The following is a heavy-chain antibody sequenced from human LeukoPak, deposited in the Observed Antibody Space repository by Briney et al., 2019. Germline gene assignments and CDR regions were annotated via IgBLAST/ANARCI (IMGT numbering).Heavy chain of an antibody. Sequence: PSETLSLTCTVSGYSISSGYYWGWIRQPPGKGLEWIGSVHHTGSTYYNPSLRSRVSISVDKSTNHISLEVTSVTAADTAVYYCARDWGFGDSEDWFDPWGQGTLVTVSS. CDR2: VHHTGST. D-gene: IGHD3-10*01. V-gene: IGHV4-38-2*02. J-gene: IGHJ5*02. CDR1: GYSISSGYY. CDR3: ARDWGFGDSEDWFDP.